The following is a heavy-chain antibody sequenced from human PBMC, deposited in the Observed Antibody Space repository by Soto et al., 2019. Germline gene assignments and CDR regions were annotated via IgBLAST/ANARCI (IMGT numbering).Heavy chain of an antibody. D-gene: IGHD5-12*01. J-gene: IGHJ6*02. CDR2: ISYDGSNK. V-gene: IGHV3-30*18. CDR3: AKDRRANYYGMDV. CDR1: VFTFSSYG. Sequence: PGGSLRLSCAASVFTFSSYGMHWVRQAPGKGLEWVAVISYDGSNKYYADSVKGRFTISRDNSKNTLYLQMNSLRAEDTAVYYCAKDRRANYYGMDVWGQGTTVTVSS.